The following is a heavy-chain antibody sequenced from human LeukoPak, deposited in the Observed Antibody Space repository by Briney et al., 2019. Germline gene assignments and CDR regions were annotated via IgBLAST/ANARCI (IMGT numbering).Heavy chain of an antibody. D-gene: IGHD3-22*01. J-gene: IGHJ3*02. CDR2: IGTAGDT. CDR1: GFTFSSYD. Sequence: GGSLRLSCAASGFTFSSYDMHWVRQATGKGLEWVSAIGTAGDTYYPGSVKGRFTISRDNAKNSLYLQMNSLRAEDTAVYYCARDERGLIYYYDSSGYFQPLDAFDIWGQGTMVTVSS. CDR3: ARDERGLIYYYDSSGYFQPLDAFDI. V-gene: IGHV3-13*01.